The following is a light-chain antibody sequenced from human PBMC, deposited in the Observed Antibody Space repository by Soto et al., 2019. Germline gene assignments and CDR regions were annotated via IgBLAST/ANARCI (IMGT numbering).Light chain of an antibody. Sequence: SYELTQPPSVAVAPGQTARVTCGGNNIGSKVVHWYHQKPGQAPVVIVYDDSVRPSGIPERFSGSNSGDTATLTINRVEAGDEADYYCGSWDDSLNVGAFGGGTKLTVL. J-gene: IGLJ2*01. V-gene: IGLV3-21*02. CDR1: NIGSKV. CDR2: DDS. CDR3: GSWDDSLNVGA.